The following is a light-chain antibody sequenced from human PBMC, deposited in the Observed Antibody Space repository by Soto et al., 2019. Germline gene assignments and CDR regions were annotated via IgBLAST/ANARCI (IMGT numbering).Light chain of an antibody. Sequence: EIVLTQSPATLSLSPGERATLSCRASQSVSSYLAWYQQKPGQAPRLLIYDASNRATGIPARFSGSGSGTDFTPTISSLEPEDFEVYYCQQRSNWPPWTFGQGTKVYIK. CDR1: QSVSSY. CDR2: DAS. CDR3: QQRSNWPPWT. V-gene: IGKV3-11*01. J-gene: IGKJ1*01.